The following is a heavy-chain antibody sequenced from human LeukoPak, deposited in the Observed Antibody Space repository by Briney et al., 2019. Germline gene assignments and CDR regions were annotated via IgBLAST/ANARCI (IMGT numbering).Heavy chain of an antibody. CDR1: GFTFSSSW. CDR2: IKTDGSTT. V-gene: IGHV3-74*01. CDR3: ARVFGGDFGSCFDY. Sequence: PGGSLRLSCAVSGFTFSSSWMHWVRQAPGKGLVWVSHIKTDGSTTAYADSVKGRFTISRDNSKNTLYLQMNSLRAEDTAVYYCARVFGGDFGSCFDYWGQGTLVTVSS. J-gene: IGHJ4*02. D-gene: IGHD2-21*02.